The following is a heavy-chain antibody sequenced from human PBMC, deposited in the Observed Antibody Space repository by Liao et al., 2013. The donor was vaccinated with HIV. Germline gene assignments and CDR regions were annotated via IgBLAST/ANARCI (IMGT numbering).Heavy chain of an antibody. CDR2: VYISGST. J-gene: IGHJ4*02. CDR1: GGSISSGSYY. V-gene: IGHV4-61*02. D-gene: IGHD6-6*01. Sequence: QVQLQESGPGLVKPSQTLSLTCTVSGGSISSGSYYWNWFRQPAGKGLEWIGRVYISGSTNYNPSLKSRVTMSLDTSKNQFSLKLSSVTAADTAVYYCARGRIAARHHYWGQGTLVTVSS. CDR3: ARGRIAARHHY.